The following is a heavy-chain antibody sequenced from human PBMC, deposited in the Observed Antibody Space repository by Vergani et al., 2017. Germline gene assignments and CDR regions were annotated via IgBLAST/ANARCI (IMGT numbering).Heavy chain of an antibody. Sequence: QGQLSQSGAEVKKPGSSVKVSCKASGGTFSSNSISWVRQAPGQGLEWMGRIIPIFGTTSYAQKFQGGVTIPADESTSTAYMEMSSLRSEDTAVYYCARSSGYYAYYFDFWGQGTLVTVSS. CDR2: IIPIFGTT. CDR1: GGTFSSNS. V-gene: IGHV1-69*13. CDR3: ARSSGYYAYYFDF. J-gene: IGHJ4*02. D-gene: IGHD3-22*01.